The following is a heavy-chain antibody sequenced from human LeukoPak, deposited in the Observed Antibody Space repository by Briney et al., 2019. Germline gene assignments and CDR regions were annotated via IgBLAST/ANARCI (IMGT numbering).Heavy chain of an antibody. CDR3: VRDLYRIVVVPHYFDY. Sequence: PGGSLRLSCAASGFIFRSYGMHWVRQAPGSGLEWVAFIRYDGNNEDYVDSVKGRFTISRDNSKNTLYLQMNSLRAEDTAVYYCVRDLYRIVVVPHYFDYWGQGTLVTVSS. CDR1: GFIFRSYG. D-gene: IGHD3-22*01. CDR2: IRYDGNNE. V-gene: IGHV3-30*02. J-gene: IGHJ4*02.